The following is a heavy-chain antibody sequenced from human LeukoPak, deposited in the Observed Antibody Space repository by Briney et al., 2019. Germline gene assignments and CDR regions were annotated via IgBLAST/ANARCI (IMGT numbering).Heavy chain of an antibody. CDR3: AREISSGWYGVFSY. CDR2: IYTSGST. V-gene: IGHV4-4*07. J-gene: IGHJ4*02. CDR1: GGSISSYY. Sequence: SETLSLTCTVSGGSISSYYWSWIRQPAGKGLEWIGRIYTSGSTNYNPSLKSRVTMSVDTSKNQFSLKLSSVTAADTAVYYCAREISSGWYGVFSYWGQGTLVTVSS. D-gene: IGHD6-19*01.